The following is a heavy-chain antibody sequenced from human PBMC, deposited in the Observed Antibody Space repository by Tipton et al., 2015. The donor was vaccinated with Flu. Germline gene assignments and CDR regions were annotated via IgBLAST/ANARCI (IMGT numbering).Heavy chain of an antibody. D-gene: IGHD1-26*01. CDR2: TYYSGST. CDR3: AREVGAEFDY. Sequence: TLSLTCTVTGGSISSSSYYWGWIRQPPGKGLEWIGSTYYSGSTYYNPSLKSRVTISVDTSKNQFSLKLSTVTAADTAVYYCAREVGAEFDYWGQGTLVTVSS. CDR1: GGSISSSSYY. V-gene: IGHV4-39*07. J-gene: IGHJ4*02.